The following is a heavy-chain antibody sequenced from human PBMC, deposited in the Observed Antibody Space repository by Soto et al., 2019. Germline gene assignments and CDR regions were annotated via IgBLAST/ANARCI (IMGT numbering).Heavy chain of an antibody. D-gene: IGHD3-10*01. J-gene: IGHJ4*02. CDR3: ARAPRGNYGYPSYFDY. Sequence: QVQLQESGPGLVKPSETLSLTCTVSGGSISSYYWSWIRQPPGKGVEWIGYIYYSGSTNYNPSLKSRVTISVDTSKNQFSLKLSSVTAADTAVYYCARAPRGNYGYPSYFDYWGQGTLVTVSS. V-gene: IGHV4-59*01. CDR1: GGSISSYY. CDR2: IYYSGST.